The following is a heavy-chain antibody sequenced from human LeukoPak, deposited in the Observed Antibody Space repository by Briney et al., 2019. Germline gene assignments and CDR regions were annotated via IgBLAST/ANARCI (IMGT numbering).Heavy chain of an antibody. D-gene: IGHD1-26*01. J-gene: IGHJ4*02. CDR2: IIPIFGTA. CDR3: ARDKGSSGSYEGHRVFDY. Sequence: SVKVSCKASGGTFSSYAISWVRQAPGQGLEWMGGIIPIFGTANYAQKFQGRVTITADESTSTAYMELRSLRSDDTAVYYCARDKGSSGSYEGHRVFDYWGQGTLVTVSS. CDR1: GGTFSSYA. V-gene: IGHV1-69*01.